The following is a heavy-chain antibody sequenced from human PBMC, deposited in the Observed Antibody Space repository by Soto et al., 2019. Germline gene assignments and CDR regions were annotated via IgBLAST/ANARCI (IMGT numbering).Heavy chain of an antibody. CDR2: MNPNSGNT. V-gene: IGHV1-8*01. CDR1: GYTFTNYD. J-gene: IGHJ6*02. D-gene: IGHD6-19*01. CDR3: ARLAGTDYYYGMDV. Sequence: ASVKVSCKASGYTFTNYDINWVRQATGQGLEWMGWMNPNSGNTGYAQKFQGRVTMTRNTSISTAYMELSSLRSEDTAVYYCARLAGTDYYYGMDVWGQGTTVTVSS.